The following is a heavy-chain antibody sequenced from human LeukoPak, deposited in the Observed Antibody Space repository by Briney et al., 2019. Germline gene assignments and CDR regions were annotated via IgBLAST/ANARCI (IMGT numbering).Heavy chain of an antibody. J-gene: IGHJ4*02. CDR2: IYHSRNT. CDR3: AGRPTYFGWRPSECPSFFDF. V-gene: IGHV4-38-2*02. CDR1: GYSISSGYY. D-gene: IGHD3-9*01. Sequence: SSETLSLTCTVSGYSISSGYYWAWIGQPPGTGLQWIGNIYHSRNTYYNPSLKSRVSISVDTSKSQFSLRLTSVTAADTAVYYCAGRPTYFGWRPSECPSFFDFWGQGTVVTVSS.